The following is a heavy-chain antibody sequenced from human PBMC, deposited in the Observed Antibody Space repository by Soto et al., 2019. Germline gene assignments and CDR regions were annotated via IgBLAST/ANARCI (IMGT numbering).Heavy chain of an antibody. V-gene: IGHV4-30-4*01. CDR1: GGSVSSGDYY. CDR3: AREPYYYDSSGYYRNWYFDL. CDR2: IYYSGST. D-gene: IGHD3-22*01. J-gene: IGHJ2*01. Sequence: PSETLSLTCSVSGGSVSSGDYYWSWIRQPPGKGLEWIGYIYYSGSTYNNPSLKSRVIISVDTSKNQFSLKLTSVTAADTAVYFCAREPYYYDSSGYYRNWYFDLWGRGTLVTVS.